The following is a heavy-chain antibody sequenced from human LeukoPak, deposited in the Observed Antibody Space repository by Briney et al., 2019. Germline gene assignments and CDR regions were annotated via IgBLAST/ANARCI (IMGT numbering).Heavy chain of an antibody. Sequence: SQTLSLTCAISGDSVSSNSAAWNWIRQSPSRGLEWLGRTYYRSKWYNDYAVSVKSRITINPDTSKNQFSLQLNSVTPEDTAVYYCARVSPLEVGGLRGGNYYYYMDVWGKGTTVTVSS. J-gene: IGHJ6*03. CDR1: GDSVSSNSAA. CDR2: TYYRSKWYN. V-gene: IGHV6-1*01. D-gene: IGHD3-10*01. CDR3: ARVSPLEVGGLRGGNYYYYMDV.